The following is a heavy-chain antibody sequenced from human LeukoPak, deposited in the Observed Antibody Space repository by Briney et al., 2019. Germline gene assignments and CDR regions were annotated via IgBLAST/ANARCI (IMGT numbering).Heavy chain of an antibody. D-gene: IGHD3-3*01. CDR2: IYYSGST. CDR3: ASSPNYDFWSGYYGVYFDY. Sequence: PSQTLSLTCTVSGGSISSGGYYWRWIRQHPGKGLEWIGYIYYSGSTYYNPSLKSRVTISVDTSKNQFSLKLSSVTAADTAVYYCASSPNYDFWSGYYGVYFDYWGQGTLVTVSS. CDR1: GGSISSGGYY. V-gene: IGHV4-31*03. J-gene: IGHJ4*02.